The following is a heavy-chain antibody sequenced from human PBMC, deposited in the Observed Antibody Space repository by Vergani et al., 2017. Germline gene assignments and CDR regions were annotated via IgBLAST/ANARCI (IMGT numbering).Heavy chain of an antibody. Sequence: EVHLLESGGGLVQSGGSLRLSCAASGFTFSNSAVSWVRQAPGRGLAWVSSISGPGLSTYYADSVKGRFSISRDNSKNTVFLQMNSLRAEDTAIYYCVKEKIDLGSYLFDSWGHGILVTVSS. CDR1: GFTFSNSA. CDR3: VKEKIDLGSYLFDS. V-gene: IGHV3-23*01. CDR2: ISGPGLST. D-gene: IGHD2/OR15-2a*01. J-gene: IGHJ4*01.